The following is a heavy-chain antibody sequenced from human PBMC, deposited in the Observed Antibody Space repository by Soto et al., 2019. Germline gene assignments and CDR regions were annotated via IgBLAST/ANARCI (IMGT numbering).Heavy chain of an antibody. J-gene: IGHJ4*02. CDR2: ISSSSSTI. CDR3: AREKNIVLMVYAINYFDY. V-gene: IGHV3-48*02. D-gene: IGHD2-8*01. Sequence: GGSLRLSCAASGFTFSSYSMNWVRQAPGKGLEWVSYISSSSSTIYYADSVKGRFTISSDNAKNSLYLQMNSLRDEDTAVYYCAREKNIVLMVYAINYFDYWGQGTLVTVSS. CDR1: GFTFSSYS.